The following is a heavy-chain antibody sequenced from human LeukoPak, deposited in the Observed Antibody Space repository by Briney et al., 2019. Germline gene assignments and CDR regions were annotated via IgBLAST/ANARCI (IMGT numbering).Heavy chain of an antibody. Sequence: PGGSLRLSCAASGFTFSSYAMSWVRQAPGKGLEWVSAISGSGGSTYYADSVKGRFTISRDNSKNTLYLQMNSLRAEDTAVYYCAKADTAMVTRNWFDPWGQGTLVTVSS. V-gene: IGHV3-23*01. CDR2: ISGSGGST. D-gene: IGHD5-18*01. J-gene: IGHJ5*02. CDR3: AKADTAMVTRNWFDP. CDR1: GFTFSSYA.